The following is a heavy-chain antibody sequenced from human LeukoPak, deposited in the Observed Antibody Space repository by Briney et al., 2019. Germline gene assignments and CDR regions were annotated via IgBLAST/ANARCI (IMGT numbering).Heavy chain of an antibody. CDR3: AKDVSTGWSFDY. Sequence: GGSLRLSCAAPGFTFNNYGMHRGRQAPGKGLEWVTFTSYLGNDKYYAHSVKGRFIISRDNSKNTHYLHINSLTNEETAVCNSAKDVSTGWSFDYWGQGALVTVSS. CDR2: TSYLGNDK. D-gene: IGHD6-19*01. J-gene: IGHJ4*02. CDR1: GFTFNNYG. V-gene: IGHV3-30*02.